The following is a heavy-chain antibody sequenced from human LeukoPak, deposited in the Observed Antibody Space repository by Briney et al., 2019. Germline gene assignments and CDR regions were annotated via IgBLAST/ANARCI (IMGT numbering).Heavy chain of an antibody. CDR3: ARVSSPYYDFWSGYSHLDY. V-gene: IGHV1-18*01. CDR2: ISAYNGNT. CDR1: GYTFTSYG. D-gene: IGHD3-3*01. J-gene: IGHJ4*02. Sequence: GASVKVSCKASGYTFTSYGISWVRQAPGQGLEWMGWISAYNGNTNYAQKLQGRVTMTTDTSTSTAYMELRSLRSDDTAVYYCARVSSPYYDFWSGYSHLDYWGQGTLVTVSS.